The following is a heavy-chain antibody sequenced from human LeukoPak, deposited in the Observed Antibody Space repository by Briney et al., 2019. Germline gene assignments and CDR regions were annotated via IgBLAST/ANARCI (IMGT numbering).Heavy chain of an antibody. D-gene: IGHD3-10*01. CDR3: ARDYGSGSYKSPSYHYYYYYGMDV. CDR2: ISSSSSYI. V-gene: IGHV3-21*04. J-gene: IGHJ6*02. Sequence: PGGSLRLSCAASGFTFSSYSMNWVRQAPGKGLEWVSSISSSSSYIYYADSVKGRFTISRDNAKNSLFLQMNSLRPEDTALYYCARDYGSGSYKSPSYHYYYYYGMDVWGQGTTVTVSS. CDR1: GFTFSSYS.